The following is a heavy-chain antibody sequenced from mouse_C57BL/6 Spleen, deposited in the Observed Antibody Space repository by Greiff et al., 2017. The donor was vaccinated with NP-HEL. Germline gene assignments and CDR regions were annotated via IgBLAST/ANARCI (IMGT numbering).Heavy chain of an antibody. Sequence: QVQLKQSGPELVKPGASVKISCKASGYAFSSSWMNWVKQRPGKGLEWIGRIYPGDGDTNYNGKFKGKATLTADKSSSTAYMQLSSLTSEDSAVCVGARSTTVVANYFDYWGQGTTLPVSS. CDR1: GYAFSSSW. D-gene: IGHD1-1*01. V-gene: IGHV1-82*01. J-gene: IGHJ2*01. CDR3: ARSTTVVANYFDY. CDR2: IYPGDGDT.